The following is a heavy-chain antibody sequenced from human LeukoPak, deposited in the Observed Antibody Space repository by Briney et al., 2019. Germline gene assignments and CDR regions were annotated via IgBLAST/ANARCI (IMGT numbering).Heavy chain of an antibody. CDR1: GFTFSSYS. CDR2: ISISRSYI. CDR3: ARVGTFYYDGSGYYGNYFDC. Sequence: PGGSLRLSCAASGFTFSSYSMNWVRQAPGKGLEWVSSISISRSYIYYADSVKGRFTISRDNAKNSLYLQMNSLRAEDTAVYYCARVGTFYYDGSGYYGNYFDCWGQGALLTVSS. J-gene: IGHJ4*02. D-gene: IGHD3-22*01. V-gene: IGHV3-21*01.